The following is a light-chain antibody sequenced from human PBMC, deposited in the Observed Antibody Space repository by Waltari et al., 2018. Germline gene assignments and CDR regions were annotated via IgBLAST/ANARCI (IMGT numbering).Light chain of an antibody. CDR2: WAA. Sequence: DIVMTQYPDSLDVSLGERATINCQSSQSVLYSSTNKNYLAWYQQKPGQPPKLLIYWAATRESGVPDRFSGSGSGTDITLTISSLQAEDVAVYYCQQYYSTPYTFGQGTKREIK. V-gene: IGKV4-1*01. CDR1: QSVLYSSTNKNY. CDR3: QQYYSTPYT. J-gene: IGKJ2*01.